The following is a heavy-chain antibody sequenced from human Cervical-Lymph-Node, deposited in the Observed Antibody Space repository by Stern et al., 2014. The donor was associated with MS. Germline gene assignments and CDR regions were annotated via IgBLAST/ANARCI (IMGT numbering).Heavy chain of an antibody. CDR2: ITYDGSNQ. D-gene: IGHD3-9*01. CDR1: GFTFSSFA. J-gene: IGHJ4*02. CDR3: AREITGYYPSI. V-gene: IGHV3-30-3*01. Sequence: QVQLVQSGGGVVQPGRSLRLSCAASGFTFSSFAMHWVRQAPGKGLEWVAIITYDGSNQNYADSVKGRFTISRDDSESTLYLQMNSLRPEDTAVYYCAREITGYYPSIWGQGTLVTVSS.